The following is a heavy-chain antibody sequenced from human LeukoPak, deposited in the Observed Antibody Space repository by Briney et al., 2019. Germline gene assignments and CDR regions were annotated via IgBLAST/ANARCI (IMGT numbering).Heavy chain of an antibody. D-gene: IGHD6-19*01. CDR2: INPSGEST. CDR3: ARATIAVSSDWYFDL. V-gene: IGHV1-46*01. CDR1: GHTFSNDY. Sequence: ASVKVSCRASGHTFSNDYIHWVRQAPGRGLEWMGIINPSGESTNYAQKFQDRVTMTRDTSTGTVYMELSSLISDDTAVYFCARATIAVSSDWYFDLSGRGTLLTVSS. J-gene: IGHJ2*01.